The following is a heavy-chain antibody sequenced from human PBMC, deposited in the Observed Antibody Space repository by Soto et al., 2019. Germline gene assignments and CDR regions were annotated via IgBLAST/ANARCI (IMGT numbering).Heavy chain of an antibody. CDR1: GGSISSGGYY. Sequence: SETLSLTCTVSGGSISSGGYYWSWIRQHPGKGLEWIGYIYYSGSTYYNPSLMSRVTISVDTSKNQFSLKLSSVTAADTAVYYCARLNYDSSGYYYIQGYYFDYWGQGTLVTVSS. CDR2: IYYSGST. V-gene: IGHV4-31*03. J-gene: IGHJ4*02. CDR3: ARLNYDSSGYYYIQGYYFDY. D-gene: IGHD3-22*01.